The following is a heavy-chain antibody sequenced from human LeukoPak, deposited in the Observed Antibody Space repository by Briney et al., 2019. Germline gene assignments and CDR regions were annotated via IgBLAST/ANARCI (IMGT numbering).Heavy chain of an antibody. Sequence: SETLSLTCTVSGGSISSHYWSWIRQPAGKGLEWIGHIYNNGNTNYSPSLKSRVTMSVDTSKNQFSLKLSSVTAADTAVYYCARGGRDDFWSGYYPYNWFDPWGQGTLVTVSS. D-gene: IGHD3-3*01. CDR3: ARGGRDDFWSGYYPYNWFDP. J-gene: IGHJ5*02. CDR2: IYNNGNT. CDR1: GGSISSHY. V-gene: IGHV4-4*07.